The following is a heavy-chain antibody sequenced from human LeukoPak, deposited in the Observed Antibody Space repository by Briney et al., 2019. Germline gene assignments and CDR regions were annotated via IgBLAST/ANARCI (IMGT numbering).Heavy chain of an antibody. CDR2: TRNKANSYTT. D-gene: IGHD3-22*01. CDR1: GFTLSDYY. J-gene: IGHJ4*02. CDR3: SRALYYDRSTYCSDY. V-gene: IGHV3-72*01. Sequence: GGSLTLSCAASGFTLSDYYMDWVRQAPGKGLEWLGRTRNKANSYTTEYAASVKGRVTISRDASKSSLYLQMNSLKAEDTAMYYCSRALYYDRSTYCSDYWGQGTLVTVSS.